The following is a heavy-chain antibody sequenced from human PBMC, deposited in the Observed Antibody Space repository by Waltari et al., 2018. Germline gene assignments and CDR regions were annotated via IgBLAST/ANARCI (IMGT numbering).Heavy chain of an antibody. J-gene: IGHJ4*02. CDR2: IYHSGST. Sequence: QVQLQESGPGLVKPSETLSLTCAVSGYSISSGYYWGWLRQPPGKGLEWIGSIYHSGSTYYNPSLKSRVTISVDTSKNQCSLKLSSVTAADTAVYYCAREGYFWSGYYSSLLVYWGQGTLVTVSS. CDR1: GYSISSGYY. V-gene: IGHV4-38-2*02. CDR3: AREGYFWSGYYSSLLVY. D-gene: IGHD3-3*01.